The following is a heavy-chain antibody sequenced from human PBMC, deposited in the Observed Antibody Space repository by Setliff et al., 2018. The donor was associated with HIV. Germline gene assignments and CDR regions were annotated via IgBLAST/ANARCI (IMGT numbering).Heavy chain of an antibody. CDR2: LSGSGGST. Sequence: GGSLRLSCAASELTFSNYAMTWVRQAPGKGLEWVSSLSGSGGSTYYADSVKGRFTISRDNTKNSLHLQLDSLSAEDAAVYFCARDGHLYGQPFDYWGQGALVTVS. V-gene: IGHV3-23*01. D-gene: IGHD3-10*01. J-gene: IGHJ4*02. CDR1: ELTFSNYA. CDR3: ARDGHLYGQPFDY.